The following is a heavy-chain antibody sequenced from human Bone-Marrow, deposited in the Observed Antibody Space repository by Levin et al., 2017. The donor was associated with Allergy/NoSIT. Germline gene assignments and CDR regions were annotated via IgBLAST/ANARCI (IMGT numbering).Heavy chain of an antibody. D-gene: IGHD3-22*01. CDR3: TTGTAARRYYESSGYYYS. Sequence: SGGSLRLSCAASGFTFSNAWMSWVRQAPGKGLEWVGRIKSKTDGGTTDYAAPVKGRFTISRDDSKNTLYLQMNSLKTEDTAVYYCTTGTAARRYYESSGYYYSWGQGTLVTVSS. V-gene: IGHV3-15*01. J-gene: IGHJ4*02. CDR2: IKSKTDGGTT. CDR1: GFTFSNAW.